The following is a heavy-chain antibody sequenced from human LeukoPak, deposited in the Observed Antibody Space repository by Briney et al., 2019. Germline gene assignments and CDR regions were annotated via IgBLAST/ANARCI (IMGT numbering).Heavy chain of an antibody. Sequence: GGSLRLSCAASAFTFSSYSMTWVRQAPGKGLEWVANINQDGNDKYYVDSVKGRFTISRDNAKNSLYLQMNSLRAEDTAVYYCASLLNYYDSSGYDGWFDPWGQGTLVTVSS. CDR2: INQDGNDK. CDR3: ASLLNYYDSSGYDGWFDP. CDR1: AFTFSSYS. D-gene: IGHD3-22*01. V-gene: IGHV3-7*03. J-gene: IGHJ5*02.